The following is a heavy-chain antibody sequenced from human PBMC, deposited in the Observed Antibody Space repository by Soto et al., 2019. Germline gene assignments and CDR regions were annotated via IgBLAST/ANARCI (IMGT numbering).Heavy chain of an antibody. CDR1: GGTFSSYA. CDR3: ARHEGCGGDCYSGRVDY. CDR2: IIPIFGTA. D-gene: IGHD2-21*02. V-gene: IGHV1-69*13. Sequence: SVKVSCKASGGTFSSYAISWVRLAPGQGLEWMGGIIPIFGTANYAQKFQGRVTITADESTSTAYMELSSLRSEDTAVYYCARHEGCGGDCYSGRVDYWGQGTLVTVSS. J-gene: IGHJ4*02.